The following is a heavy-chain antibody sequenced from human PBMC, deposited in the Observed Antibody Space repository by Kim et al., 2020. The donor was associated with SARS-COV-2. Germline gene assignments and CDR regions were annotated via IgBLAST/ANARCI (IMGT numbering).Heavy chain of an antibody. V-gene: IGHV3-11*01. Sequence: GGSLRFSCAASGFTFSDYYMSWIRQAPGKGLEWVSYISSSGSTIYYADSVKGRFTISRDNAKNSLYLQMNSLRAEDTAVYYCARDPSSSWYHWFDPWGQGTLVTVSS. CDR2: ISSSGSTI. D-gene: IGHD6-13*01. J-gene: IGHJ5*02. CDR3: ARDPSSSWYHWFDP. CDR1: GFTFSDYY.